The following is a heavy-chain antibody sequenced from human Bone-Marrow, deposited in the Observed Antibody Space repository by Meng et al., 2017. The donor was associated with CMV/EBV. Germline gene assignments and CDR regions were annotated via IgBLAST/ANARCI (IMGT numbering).Heavy chain of an antibody. CDR3: ARRGSIAARRNWFDS. J-gene: IGHJ5*01. Sequence: GSLRLSCAVYGGSFSGYYWSWIRQPPGKGLEWIGEINHSGSTNYNPSLKSRVTISVDTSKNQFSLKLSSVTAADTAVYYCARRGSIAARRNWFDSWGQGTLVTVSS. CDR1: GGSFSGYY. D-gene: IGHD6-6*01. CDR2: INHSGST. V-gene: IGHV4-34*01.